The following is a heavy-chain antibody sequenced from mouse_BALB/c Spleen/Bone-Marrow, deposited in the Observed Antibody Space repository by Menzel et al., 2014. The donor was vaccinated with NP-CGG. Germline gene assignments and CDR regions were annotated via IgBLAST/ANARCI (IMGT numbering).Heavy chain of an antibody. CDR2: INPDSNTI. CDR3: ARLGYYGSFAY. V-gene: IGHV4-1*02. Sequence: EVKLVESGGGLVQPGGSLKLSCAASGFDFSRYWMSWVRQAPGKGLEWIGEINPDSNTINYTPSLKDKFIISRGNAKNTLYLQMSKVRSEDTALYYCARLGYYGSFAYWGQGTLVTVSA. CDR1: GFDFSRYW. J-gene: IGHJ3*01. D-gene: IGHD1-2*01.